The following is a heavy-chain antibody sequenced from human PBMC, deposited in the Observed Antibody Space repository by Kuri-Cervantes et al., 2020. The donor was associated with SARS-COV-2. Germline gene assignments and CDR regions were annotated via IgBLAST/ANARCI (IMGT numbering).Heavy chain of an antibody. CDR2: IFPGDSDV. D-gene: IGHD1-14*01. J-gene: IGHJ4*02. CDR1: GYRFTSFW. V-gene: IGHV5-51*01. Sequence: GESLKISCQASGYRFTSFWIGWVRQMPGKGLEWMGIIFPGDSDVRYSPSFEGQVTISADRSSNTAYLQWSSLKASDTAIYYCARHISPIDPFDLWGRGTLVTVSS. CDR3: ARHISPIDPFDL.